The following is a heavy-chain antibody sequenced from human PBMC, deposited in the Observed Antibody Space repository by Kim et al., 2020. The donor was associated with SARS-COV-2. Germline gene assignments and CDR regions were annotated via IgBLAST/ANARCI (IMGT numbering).Heavy chain of an antibody. CDR2: ISYDGSNK. CDR1: GFTFSSYG. J-gene: IGHJ4*02. V-gene: IGHV3-30*18. Sequence: GGSLRLSCAASGFTFSSYGMHWVRQAPGKGLEWVAVISYDGSNKYYADSVKGRFTISRDNSKNTLYLQMNSLRAEDTAVYYCAKEVSSWYSGLDYWGQGTLVTVSS. CDR3: AKEVSSWYSGLDY. D-gene: IGHD6-13*01.